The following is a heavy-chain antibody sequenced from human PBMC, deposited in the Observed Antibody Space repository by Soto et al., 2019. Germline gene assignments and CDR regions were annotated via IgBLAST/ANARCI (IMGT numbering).Heavy chain of an antibody. V-gene: IGHV4-4*08. J-gene: IGHJ4*02. CDR3: AREIERFFDY. D-gene: IGHD1-1*01. Sequence: SETLSLTCTVSGGSISNYYWNWIRQSPGKGLEWIGYIYSSGSTHYNPSLQSRVTISIDTSKNQFSLKLSSVTAADTAVYYCAREIERFFDYWGQGTLVTVSS. CDR1: GGSISNYY. CDR2: IYSSGST.